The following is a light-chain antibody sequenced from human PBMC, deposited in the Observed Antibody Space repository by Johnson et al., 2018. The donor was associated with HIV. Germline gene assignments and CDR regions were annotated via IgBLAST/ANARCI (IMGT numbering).Light chain of an antibody. Sequence: QSVLTQPPSVSAAPGQKVTISCSGSSSNIGNNYVSWYQQLPGTAPKLLIYDNNKRPSGIPDRFSGSKSGTSATLGITGLQTGDEADYYCGTWDSSLSASYAFGTGTKGTVL. J-gene: IGLJ1*01. V-gene: IGLV1-51*01. CDR2: DNN. CDR3: GTWDSSLSASYA. CDR1: SSNIGNNY.